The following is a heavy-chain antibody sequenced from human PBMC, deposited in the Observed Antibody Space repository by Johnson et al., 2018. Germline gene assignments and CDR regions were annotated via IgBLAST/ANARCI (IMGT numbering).Heavy chain of an antibody. CDR2: IIPIFGTA. Sequence: QVQLVQSGAEVKKPGSSVKVSCKASGGTFSSYAISWVRQAPGQGLEWMGGIIPIFGTANYAQKFQGRVTITADESTSTAYRELSSLRSEDTAVYYCARGVSRDGYNLGYYYYYGMDVWGQGTTVTVSS. D-gene: IGHD5-24*01. CDR3: ARGVSRDGYNLGYYYYYGMDV. J-gene: IGHJ6*02. V-gene: IGHV1-69*12. CDR1: GGTFSSYA.